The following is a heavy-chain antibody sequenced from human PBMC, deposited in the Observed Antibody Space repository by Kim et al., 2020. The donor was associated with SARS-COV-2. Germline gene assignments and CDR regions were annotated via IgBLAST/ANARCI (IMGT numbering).Heavy chain of an antibody. D-gene: IGHD3-10*01. CDR1: GYSFTSYW. V-gene: IGHV5-10-1*01. CDR2: IDPSDSYT. J-gene: IGHJ3*02. Sequence: GESLKISCKGSGYSFTSYWISWVRQMPGKGLEWMGRIDPSDSYTNYSPSFQGHVTISADKSISTAYLQWSSLKASDTAMYYCATLEDYYGSGRGGAFDIWGQGTMVTVSS. CDR3: ATLEDYYGSGRGGAFDI.